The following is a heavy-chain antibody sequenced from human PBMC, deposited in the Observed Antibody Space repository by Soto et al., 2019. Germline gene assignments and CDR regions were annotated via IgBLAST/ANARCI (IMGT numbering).Heavy chain of an antibody. Sequence: PSETLSLTCTVSGGSFSPNYWSWIRQPPGKRLEWIGYSYYTGSTYYNPSLKSRVTISVDTSKNQFSLKLSSVTAADTAVYYCARHLKLLWFGEFLAWFDPWGQGTLVTVS. CDR2: SYYTGST. D-gene: IGHD3-10*01. V-gene: IGHV4-59*08. J-gene: IGHJ5*02. CDR3: ARHLKLLWFGEFLAWFDP. CDR1: GGSFSPNY.